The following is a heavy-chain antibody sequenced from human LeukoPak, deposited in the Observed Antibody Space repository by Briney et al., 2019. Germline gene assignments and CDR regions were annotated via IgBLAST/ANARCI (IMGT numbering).Heavy chain of an antibody. Sequence: SVKVSCKASGGTFSSYAISWVRQAPGQGLEWMGGIIPIFGTANYAQKFQGRVTITADESMSTAYMELSSLRSEDTAVYYCARDTRGGYGDYVDYWGQGTLVTVSS. J-gene: IGHJ4*02. D-gene: IGHD4-17*01. CDR3: ARDTRGGYGDYVDY. CDR1: GGTFSSYA. V-gene: IGHV1-69*13. CDR2: IIPIFGTA.